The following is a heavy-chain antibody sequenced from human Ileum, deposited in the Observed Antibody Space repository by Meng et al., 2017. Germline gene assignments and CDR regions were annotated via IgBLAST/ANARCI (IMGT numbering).Heavy chain of an antibody. CDR2: ISAYIGRK. CDR3: AREGGRGGGDLDD. V-gene: IGHV1-18*01. J-gene: IGHJ1*01. Sequence: QVQLVQSGAEVKKPGASVKVSCKTSGYTFSRYSISWVRQAPGQGLEWMGWISAYIGRKNYAQKFQGRVTMTTDTSTSTAYMELRSLGSDDTAVYYWAREGGRGGGDLDDWGQGTLVTVSS. D-gene: IGHD3-16*01. CDR1: GYTFSRYS.